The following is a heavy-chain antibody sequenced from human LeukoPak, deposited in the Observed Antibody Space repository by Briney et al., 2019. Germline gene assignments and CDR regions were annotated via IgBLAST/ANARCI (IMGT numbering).Heavy chain of an antibody. CDR3: ARNNQVFGLGDY. CDR2: INPSGGST. V-gene: IGHV1-46*01. J-gene: IGHJ4*02. CDR1: GYTFTSYY. Sequence: ASVKVPCKASGYTFTSYYMHLVRHAPGQGLEWMGIINPSGGSTSYAQKFQGRVTMTRDTSTSTVYMELSSLRSDDTAVYYCARNNQVFGLGDYWGQGTLVTVCS. D-gene: IGHD3-10*02.